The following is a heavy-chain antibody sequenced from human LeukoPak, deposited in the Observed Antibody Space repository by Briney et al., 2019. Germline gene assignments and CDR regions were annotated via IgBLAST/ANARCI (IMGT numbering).Heavy chain of an antibody. CDR1: GYTFTGYY. Sequence: ASVKVSCKASGYTFTGYYMHWVRQAPGQGLEWMGWISAYNGNTNYAQKVQDRVTMTTDTSTSTAYMELRSLRSDDTAVYYCMRFTIVRGSFDYWGQGTVVTVSS. J-gene: IGHJ4*02. V-gene: IGHV1-18*04. CDR3: MRFTIVRGSFDY. CDR2: ISAYNGNT. D-gene: IGHD2/OR15-2a*01.